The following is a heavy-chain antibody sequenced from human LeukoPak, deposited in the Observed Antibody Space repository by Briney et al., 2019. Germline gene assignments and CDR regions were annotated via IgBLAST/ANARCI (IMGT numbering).Heavy chain of an antibody. J-gene: IGHJ4*02. Sequence: SETLSLTCAVSGGSISSSNWWSWVRQPPGKGLEWIGEIYHSGSTNYNPSLKSRVTISVDKSKNQFSLKLSSVTAADTAVYYCARDGPDHRGDPVGKWLVLWGQGTLVTVSS. CDR2: IYHSGST. V-gene: IGHV4-4*02. D-gene: IGHD6-19*01. CDR1: GGSISSSNW. CDR3: ARDGPDHRGDPVGKWLVL.